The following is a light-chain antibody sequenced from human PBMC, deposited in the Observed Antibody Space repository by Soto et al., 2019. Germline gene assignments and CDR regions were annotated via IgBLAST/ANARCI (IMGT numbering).Light chain of an antibody. CDR2: SNS. J-gene: IGLJ1*01. Sequence: QSALTQPPSASGTPGQRVTISCSGSTSNIGRNIVNWYQQFPGTVPKLLIYSNSQRPAGIPDRFSASKSGTSASLAITGLQSEDEADYYCAAWDDSLSGYVFGTGTKLTVL. V-gene: IGLV1-44*01. CDR3: AAWDDSLSGYV. CDR1: TSNIGRNI.